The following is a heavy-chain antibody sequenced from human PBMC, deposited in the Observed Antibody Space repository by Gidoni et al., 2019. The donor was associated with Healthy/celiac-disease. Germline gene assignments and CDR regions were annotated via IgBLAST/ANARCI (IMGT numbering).Heavy chain of an antibody. J-gene: IGHJ5*02. D-gene: IGHD2-2*01. CDR3: AKDPPRSYQLLLYSEGDWFDP. CDR2: ISGSGGST. Sequence: EVQLLESGGGLVQPGGSLRLPCSASGFPFTRYALSWFRQAPGKGREWVSVISGSGGSTDYADSVKGRFTISRDNSKNTLYLQMNSLRAEDTAVYYCAKDPPRSYQLLLYSEGDWFDPWGQGTLVTVSS. CDR1: GFPFTRYA. V-gene: IGHV3-23*01.